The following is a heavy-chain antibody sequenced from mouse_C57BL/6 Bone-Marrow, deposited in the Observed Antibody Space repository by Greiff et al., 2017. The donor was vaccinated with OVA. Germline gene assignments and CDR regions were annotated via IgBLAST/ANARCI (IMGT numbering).Heavy chain of an antibody. CDR1: GYTFPSSW. CDR2: INPSNGGT. J-gene: IGHJ2*01. CDR3: ARVSVDY. D-gene: IGHD6-2*01. Sequence: QVQLKQSGTELVKPGASVTLSCKASGYTFPSSWLHWVKQRPGQGLEWIGNINPSNGGTNNNEKFKSKATLTVDKSSSTAYMQLSSLTSEDSAVYYCARVSVDYWGQGTTLTVSS. V-gene: IGHV1-53*01.